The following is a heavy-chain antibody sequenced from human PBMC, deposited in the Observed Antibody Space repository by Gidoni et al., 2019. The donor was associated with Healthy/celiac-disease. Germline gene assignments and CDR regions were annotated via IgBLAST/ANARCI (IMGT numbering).Heavy chain of an antibody. J-gene: IGHJ3*02. Sequence: EVQLVESGGGLVQPGGSLSLSCAASGFTFSSYSMNWVRQAPGKGLEWVSYISSSSSTIYYADSVKGRFTISRDNAKNSLYLQMNSLRAEDTAVYYCARDNYGDFALTAFDIWGQGTMVTVSS. D-gene: IGHD4-17*01. CDR3: ARDNYGDFALTAFDI. V-gene: IGHV3-48*01. CDR1: GFTFSSYS. CDR2: ISSSSSTI.